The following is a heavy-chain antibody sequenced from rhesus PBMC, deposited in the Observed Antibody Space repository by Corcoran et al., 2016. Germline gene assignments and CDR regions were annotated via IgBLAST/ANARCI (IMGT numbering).Heavy chain of an antibody. V-gene: IGHV4-169*01. CDR2: IFGSVSRT. Sequence: QLQLQESGPGLVKPSETLSVTCAVSGGSISSSYWSWIRQAPGKGLEWIGSIFGSVSRTTYHPPLKGRVTLSVDTSKNQLSLKLSSVTTADTAVYYCASSRYCTGSGCLDYWGQGVLVTVSS. D-gene: IGHD2-21*01. J-gene: IGHJ4*01. CDR3: ASSRYCTGSGCLDY. CDR1: GGSISSSY.